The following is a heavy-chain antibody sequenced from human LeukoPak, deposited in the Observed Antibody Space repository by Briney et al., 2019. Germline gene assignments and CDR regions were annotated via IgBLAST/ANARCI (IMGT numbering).Heavy chain of an antibody. V-gene: IGHV4-31*03. D-gene: IGHD2-2*01. J-gene: IGHJ5*02. Sequence: PSETLSLTCSVSGDSISSADRYWTWIRHHPEKGLEWIGYIHYSGNTYFNPSLRSRITISMDTSKNYFSLNLTSVTAADTAVYYCARTVPVATLGGFDPWGQGTLVTVSS. CDR2: IHYSGNT. CDR3: ARTVPVATLGGFDP. CDR1: GDSISSADRY.